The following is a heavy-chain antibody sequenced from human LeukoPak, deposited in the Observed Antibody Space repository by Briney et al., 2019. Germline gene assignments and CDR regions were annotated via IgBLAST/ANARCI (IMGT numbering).Heavy chain of an antibody. V-gene: IGHV1-2*02. J-gene: IGHJ4*02. CDR1: GYTFTAYY. CDR2: INPNSGDT. Sequence: ASVKVSCKASGYTFTAYYMHWVRQAPGRGLEWMGWINPNSGDTKFAQKFQGRVTMTRDTSIATAYMELSRLRSDDTAVYYCARDPTFYYDISDPTPYFDYWGQGALVTVSA. CDR3: ARDPTFYYDISDPTPYFDY. D-gene: IGHD3-22*01.